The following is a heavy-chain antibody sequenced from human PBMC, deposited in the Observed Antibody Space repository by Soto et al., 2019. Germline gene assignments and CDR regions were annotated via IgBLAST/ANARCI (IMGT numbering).Heavy chain of an antibody. CDR2: IWYDGSNK. D-gene: IGHD3-3*01. Sequence: QVQLVESGGGVVQPGRSLRLSCAASGFTFSSYGMHWVRQAPGKCLEWVAVIWYDGSNKYYADSVKGRFTISRDNSKNTLYLHMNRLRAEDTAVYYCARDGIWSGYYWFAYWGQGTLVTVSS. CDR3: ARDGIWSGYYWFAY. CDR1: GFTFSSYG. V-gene: IGHV3-33*01. J-gene: IGHJ4*02.